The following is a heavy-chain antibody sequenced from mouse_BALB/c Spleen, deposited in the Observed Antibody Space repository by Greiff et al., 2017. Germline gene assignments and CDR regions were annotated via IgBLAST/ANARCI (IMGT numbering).Heavy chain of an antibody. Sequence: DVQLQESGGGLVQPGGSLKLSCAASGFTFSSYGMSWVRQTPDKRLELVATINSNGGSTYYPDSVKGRFTISRDNAKNTLYLQMSSLKSEDTAMYYCARDLYYYGSSYWYFDVWGAGTTVTVSS. CDR2: INSNGGST. J-gene: IGHJ1*01. CDR3: ARDLYYYGSSYWYFDV. CDR1: GFTFSSYG. V-gene: IGHV5-6-3*01. D-gene: IGHD1-1*01.